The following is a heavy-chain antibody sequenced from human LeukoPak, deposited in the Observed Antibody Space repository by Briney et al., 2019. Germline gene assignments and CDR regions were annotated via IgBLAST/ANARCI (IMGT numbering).Heavy chain of an antibody. V-gene: IGHV4-38-2*02. J-gene: IGHJ6*03. Sequence: SETLSLTCGVSDYSISSGYFWGWIRQPPGKGLEWIGSIYHSGTTYYNPSLKSRVTISVDTSKNQFSLKLSSVTAADTAVYYCAREGYSSSPPGWYYYMDVWGKGTTVTVSS. CDR1: DYSISSGYF. D-gene: IGHD6-6*01. CDR2: IYHSGTT. CDR3: AREGYSSSPPGWYYYMDV.